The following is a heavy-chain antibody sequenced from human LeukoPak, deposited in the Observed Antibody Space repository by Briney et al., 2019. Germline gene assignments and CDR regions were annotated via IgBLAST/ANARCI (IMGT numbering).Heavy chain of an antibody. V-gene: IGHV3-21*01. D-gene: IGHD5-12*01. J-gene: IGHJ4*02. Sequence: TGGSLRLSCAASGFTFSSYSMNWVRQAPGKGLEWVSSISSSSIYIYQTDSVRGRFTISRDNAKNSLYLQMNSLRAEDTAVYYCARGESMVATFLGSDYWGQGTLVTVSS. CDR3: ARGESMVATFLGSDY. CDR2: ISSSSIYI. CDR1: GFTFSSYS.